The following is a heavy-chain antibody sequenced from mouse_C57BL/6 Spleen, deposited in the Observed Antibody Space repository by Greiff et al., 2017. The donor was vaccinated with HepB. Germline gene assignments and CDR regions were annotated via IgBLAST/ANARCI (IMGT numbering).Heavy chain of an antibody. CDR1: GFNIKDDY. CDR3: TVYDYSWFAY. V-gene: IGHV14-4*01. D-gene: IGHD2-4*01. CDR2: IDPENGDT. J-gene: IGHJ3*01. Sequence: VQLQQSGAELVRPGASVKLSCTASGFNIKDDYMHWVKQRPEQGLEWIGWIDPENGDTEYASKFQGKATITAATSSNTAYLQLSSLTSEDTAVYYCTVYDYSWFAYWGQGTLVTVSA.